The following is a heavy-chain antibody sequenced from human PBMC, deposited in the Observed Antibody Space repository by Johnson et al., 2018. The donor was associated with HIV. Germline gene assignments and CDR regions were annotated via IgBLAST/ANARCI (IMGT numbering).Heavy chain of an antibody. V-gene: IGHV3-20*04. Sequence: VQLVESGGTVVRPGGSLRLSCAASGFNLDDYGMSWVRQAPGTGLEWVSGVNWNADTTSYAGSVKGRFTISRDNAKNSVFLQMNSLRVEDTAIYYCARQPDNFWSSDAFVIWGQGTMVTVSS. CDR1: GFNLDDYG. CDR2: VNWNADTT. CDR3: ARQPDNFWSSDAFVI. D-gene: IGHD3-3*01. J-gene: IGHJ3*02.